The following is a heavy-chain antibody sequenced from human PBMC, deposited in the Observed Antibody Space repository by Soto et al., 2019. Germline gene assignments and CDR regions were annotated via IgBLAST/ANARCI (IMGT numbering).Heavy chain of an antibody. V-gene: IGHV1-69*02. J-gene: IGHJ3*01. CDR2: IIPILGVA. D-gene: IGHD3-22*01. CDR3: AINYYDTAPY. Sequence: QVQLVQSGADVKKPGSSVKVSCKASGGTFSSYTISWVRQAPGQGLEWMGRIIPILGVANYAHNFQGRVTITADKSTSTAYMELISLRSEDTAVYYCAINYYDTAPYWGQGTMVTVSS. CDR1: GGTFSSYT.